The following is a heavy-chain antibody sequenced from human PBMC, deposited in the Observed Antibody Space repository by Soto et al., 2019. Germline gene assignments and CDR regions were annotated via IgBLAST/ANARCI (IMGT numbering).Heavy chain of an antibody. D-gene: IGHD5-18*01. CDR3: ARASARGYSYGFDY. J-gene: IGHJ4*02. V-gene: IGHV3-53*01. Sequence: GGSLRLSCAASGFPFSSYAMSWVRQAPGKGLEWVSVIYSGGSTYYADSVKGRFTISRDNSKNTLYLQMNSLRAEDTAVYYCARASARGYSYGFDYWGQGTLVTVSS. CDR1: GFPFSSYA. CDR2: IYSGGST.